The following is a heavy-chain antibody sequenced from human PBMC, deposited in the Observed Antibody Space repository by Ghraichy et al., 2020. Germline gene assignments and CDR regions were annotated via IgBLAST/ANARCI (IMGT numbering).Heavy chain of an antibody. CDR1: GGSISNSTYC. Sequence: SETLSLTCTVSGGSISNSTYCWGWTRQPPGKGLEWIGSICYPGITYYKPSLKSRLTISVDTSKNQFSLKVTSVSAADTAVYYCQRETKGSSRWDWGQGTLVTVSP. V-gene: IGHV4-39*02. J-gene: IGHJ4*02. CDR2: ICYPGIT. CDR3: QRETKGSSRWD. D-gene: IGHD6-19*01.